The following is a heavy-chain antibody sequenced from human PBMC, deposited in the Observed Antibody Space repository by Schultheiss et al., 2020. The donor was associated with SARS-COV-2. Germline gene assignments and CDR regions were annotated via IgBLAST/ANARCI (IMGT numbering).Heavy chain of an antibody. Sequence: GGSLRLSCAASGFTFSSYSMNWVRQAPGKGLEWVSYISSSSSTIYYADSVKGRFTISRDNAKNSLYLQMNSLRAEDTAVYYCARVGEIQLWFLRNYGMDVWGQGTTVTVSS. J-gene: IGHJ6*02. CDR1: GFTFSSYS. CDR2: ISSSSSTI. CDR3: ARVGEIQLWFLRNYGMDV. D-gene: IGHD5-18*01. V-gene: IGHV3-48*04.